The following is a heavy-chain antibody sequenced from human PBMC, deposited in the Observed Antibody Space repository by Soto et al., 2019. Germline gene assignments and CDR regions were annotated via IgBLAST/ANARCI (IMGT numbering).Heavy chain of an antibody. Sequence: SEPLSLTCTVSGGSISSSRYYWGWIRQPPGKGLEWIGSIYYSGSTYYNPSLKSRVTISVDTSKNQFSLKLSSVTAADTAVYYCAFYGDYEDWFAPWGQGTLVTGSS. CDR1: GGSISSSRYY. V-gene: IGHV4-39*01. CDR2: IYYSGST. J-gene: IGHJ5*02. CDR3: AFYGDYEDWFAP. D-gene: IGHD4-17*01.